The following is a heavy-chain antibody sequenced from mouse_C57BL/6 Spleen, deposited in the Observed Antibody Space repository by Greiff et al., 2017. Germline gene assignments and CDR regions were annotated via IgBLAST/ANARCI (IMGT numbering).Heavy chain of an antibody. Sequence: EVKLMESGGGLVKPGGSLKLSCAASGFTFSDYGMHWVRQAPEKGLEWVAYISSGSSTIYYADTVKGRFTISRDNAKNTLFLQMTSLRSEDTDMYYGARNYGGKGYAMDYWGQGTSVTVSS. J-gene: IGHJ4*01. CDR3: ARNYGGKGYAMDY. CDR2: ISSGSSTI. V-gene: IGHV5-17*01. CDR1: GFTFSDYG. D-gene: IGHD1-1*01.